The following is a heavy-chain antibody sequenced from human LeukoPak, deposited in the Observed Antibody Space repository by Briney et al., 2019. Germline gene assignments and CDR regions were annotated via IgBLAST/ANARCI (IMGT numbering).Heavy chain of an antibody. J-gene: IGHJ1*01. Sequence: SETLSLTCAVYGGSFSGYYWSWIRQPPGKGLEWIGEINHSGSTNYNPSLKSRVIISVDTSKNQFSLKLSSVTAADTAVYYCARGLSWSYYRRYFQHWGQGTLVTVSS. CDR1: GGSFSGYY. CDR2: INHSGST. V-gene: IGHV4-34*01. CDR3: ARGLSWSYYRRYFQH. D-gene: IGHD1-26*01.